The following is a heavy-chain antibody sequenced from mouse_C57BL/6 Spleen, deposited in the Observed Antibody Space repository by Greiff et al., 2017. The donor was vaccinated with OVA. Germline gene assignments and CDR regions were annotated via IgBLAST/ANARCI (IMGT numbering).Heavy chain of an antibody. CDR3: AREGDLYWYFDV. V-gene: IGHV5-4*01. Sequence: EVQLVESGGGLVKPGGSLKLSCAASGFTFSSYAMSWVRQTPEKRLEWVATISDGGSYTYYPDNVKGRFTISRDNAKNNLYLQMSHLKSEDTAMYYCAREGDLYWYFDVWGTGTTVTVSS. CDR2: ISDGGSYT. D-gene: IGHD3-3*01. J-gene: IGHJ1*03. CDR1: GFTFSSYA.